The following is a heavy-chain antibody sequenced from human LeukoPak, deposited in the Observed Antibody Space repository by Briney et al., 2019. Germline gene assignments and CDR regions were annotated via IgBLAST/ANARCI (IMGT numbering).Heavy chain of an antibody. CDR3: ARDGPDSNGYYYEPYYYGMDV. CDR1: GFTFSSYW. CDR2: IEQDGSEK. D-gene: IGHD3-22*01. J-gene: IGHJ6*02. V-gene: IGHV3-7*01. Sequence: GGSLRLSCAASGFTFSSYWMSWVRQAPGKGLEWVANIEQDGSEKYYVDSVKGRFTISRDNAKNSLYLQMNSLIAEDTAVYYCARDGPDSNGYYYEPYYYGMDVWGQGTTVTVSS.